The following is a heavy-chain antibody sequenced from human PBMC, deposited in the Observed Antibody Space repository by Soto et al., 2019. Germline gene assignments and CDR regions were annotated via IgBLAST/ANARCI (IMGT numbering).Heavy chain of an antibody. Sequence: SETLSLTCTVSGGSISSSSYYWGWIRQPPGKGLEWIGSIYYSGSTYYNPSLKSRVTISVDTSKNQFSLKLSSVTAADTAVYYCARSAGRGYYYYYMDVWGKGTTVTVSS. CDR3: ARSAGRGYYYYYMDV. J-gene: IGHJ6*03. D-gene: IGHD3-10*01. V-gene: IGHV4-39*01. CDR1: GGSISSSSYY. CDR2: IYYSGST.